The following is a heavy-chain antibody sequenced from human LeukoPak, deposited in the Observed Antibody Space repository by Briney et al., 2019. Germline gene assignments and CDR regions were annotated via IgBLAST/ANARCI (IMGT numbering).Heavy chain of an antibody. CDR3: ATAPGGELELSY. J-gene: IGHJ4*02. CDR1: GYTLTELS. D-gene: IGHD1-7*01. CDR2: FDPEDGET. V-gene: IGHV1-24*01. Sequence: ASVKVSCKVSGYTLTELSMHWERQAPGKGLEWMGGFDPEDGETIYAQKFQGRVTMTEDPSTDTAYMELSSLRSEDTAVYYCATAPGGELELSYWGQGTLVTVSS.